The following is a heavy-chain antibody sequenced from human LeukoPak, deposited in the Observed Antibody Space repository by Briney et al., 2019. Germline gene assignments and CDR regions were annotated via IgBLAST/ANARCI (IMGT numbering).Heavy chain of an antibody. J-gene: IGHJ4*02. D-gene: IGHD4-17*01. Sequence: GESLKISCKGSGYSLSDYWIGWVRQMPGKGLEWMGIIFPGYSDTRYSPSFQGQVTISADKSIDTAYLQWSSLKASDTAMYFCTRGYAYGDYVEYFDYWGRGTLVTVSS. CDR1: GYSLSDYW. CDR3: TRGYAYGDYVEYFDY. CDR2: IFPGYSDT. V-gene: IGHV5-51*01.